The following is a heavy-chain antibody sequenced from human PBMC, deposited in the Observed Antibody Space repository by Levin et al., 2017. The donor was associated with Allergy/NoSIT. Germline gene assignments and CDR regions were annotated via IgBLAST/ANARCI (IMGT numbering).Heavy chain of an antibody. CDR3: AREEGWLASDDFDY. V-gene: IGHV3-48*01. Sequence: GGSLRLSCAASGFTFSSYSMNWVRQAPGKGLEWVSYISSSSSTIYYADSVKGRFTISRDNAKNSLYLQMNSLRAEDTAVYYCAREEGWLASDDFDYWGQGTLVTVSS. CDR2: ISSSSSTI. J-gene: IGHJ4*02. D-gene: IGHD6-19*01. CDR1: GFTFSSYS.